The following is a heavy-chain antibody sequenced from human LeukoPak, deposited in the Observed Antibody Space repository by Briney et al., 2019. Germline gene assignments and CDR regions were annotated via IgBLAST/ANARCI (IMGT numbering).Heavy chain of an antibody. CDR2: ITGSGGDT. Sequence: PGGSLRLSCAASEFTFNNYAMSWVRQAAGKGLELVSAITGSGGDTFQADSVNGRFTISRDNSKNTLYLQMNSLRAEDMAVYYCAKGSRDSRPYFFDFWGQGTLVTVSS. D-gene: IGHD6-13*01. J-gene: IGHJ4*02. CDR1: EFTFNNYA. V-gene: IGHV3-23*01. CDR3: AKGSRDSRPYFFDF.